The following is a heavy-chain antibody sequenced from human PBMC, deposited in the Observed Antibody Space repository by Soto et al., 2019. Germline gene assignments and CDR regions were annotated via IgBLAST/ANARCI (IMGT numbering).Heavy chain of an antibody. J-gene: IGHJ3*02. V-gene: IGHV3-30*03. CDR3: ATKGRDNYYDSSGYEDAFDI. CDR1: GFTFSSYG. D-gene: IGHD3-22*01. Sequence: GGSLRLSCAASGFTFSSYGMHWVRQAPGKGLEWVAVISYDGSNKYYADSVKGRFTISRDNSKTTLYLQMNCLRAEDTAVYYCATKGRDNYYDSSGYEDAFDIWGQGTMVTVSS. CDR2: ISYDGSNK.